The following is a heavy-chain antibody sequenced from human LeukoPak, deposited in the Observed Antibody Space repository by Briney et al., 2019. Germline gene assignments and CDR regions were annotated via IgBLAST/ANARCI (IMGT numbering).Heavy chain of an antibody. Sequence: PSETLSLTCTVSGGSISSYYWSWIRQPPGKGLEWIGYIYYSGSTNYNPSLKSRVTISVDTSKNQFSLKLSSVTAADTAVYYCASQGWTGTAMLNYFDYWGQGTLVTVSS. J-gene: IGHJ4*02. CDR2: IYYSGST. CDR1: GGSISSYY. CDR3: ASQGWTGTAMLNYFDY. D-gene: IGHD5-18*01. V-gene: IGHV4-59*01.